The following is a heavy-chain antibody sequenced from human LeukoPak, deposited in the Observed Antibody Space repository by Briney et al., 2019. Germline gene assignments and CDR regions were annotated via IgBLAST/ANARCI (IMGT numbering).Heavy chain of an antibody. CDR3: AKDVKADYGGNSGGFDY. V-gene: IGHV3-23*01. J-gene: IGHJ4*02. CDR1: GFTFSSYA. Sequence: PGGSLRLSCAASGFTFSSYAMSWVRQAPGKGLEWVSAISGSGGSTYYADSVKGRFTISRDNSKNTLYLQMNSLRAEDTAVYYCAKDVKADYGGNSGGFDYWGQGTLVTVSS. CDR2: ISGSGGST. D-gene: IGHD4-23*01.